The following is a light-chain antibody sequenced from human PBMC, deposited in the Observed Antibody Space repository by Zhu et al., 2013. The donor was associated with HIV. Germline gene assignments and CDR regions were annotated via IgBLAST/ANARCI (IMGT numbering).Light chain of an antibody. Sequence: DIQMTQSPSALSASVGDRVTITCRANQGVGYFLSWFHQRPGQVPRRLIYAASNLGTGVPSRVSGSGSGTEFTLTISSLQPDDFATYYCQQYNSYFLTFGGGTKVEI. CDR3: QQYNSYFLT. J-gene: IGKJ4*01. CDR1: QGVGYF. V-gene: IGKV1-17*03. CDR2: AAS.